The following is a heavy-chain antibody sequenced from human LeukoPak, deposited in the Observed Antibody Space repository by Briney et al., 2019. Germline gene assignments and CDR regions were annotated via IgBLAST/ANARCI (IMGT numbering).Heavy chain of an antibody. V-gene: IGHV4-30-2*01. Sequence: PSETLSLTCAVSGGSISSGGYSWSWIRQPPGKGLEWIGYIYHSGSTYYNPSLKSRVTISVDRSKNQFSLKLSSVTAADTAVYYCATERKAHSTGALHAFDIWGQGTMVTVSS. D-gene: IGHD2-2*01. CDR3: ATERKAHSTGALHAFDI. CDR2: IYHSGST. J-gene: IGHJ3*02. CDR1: GGSISSGGYS.